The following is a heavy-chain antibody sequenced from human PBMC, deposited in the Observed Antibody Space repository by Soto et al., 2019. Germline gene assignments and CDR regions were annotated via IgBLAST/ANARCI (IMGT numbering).Heavy chain of an antibody. CDR1: GFTFNAYA. D-gene: IGHD4-4*01. Sequence: EVQLLESGGGLVQPGGSLRLSCAASGFTFNAYAMTWVRQAPGKGRGSVSARGGSGGNRYYAASVKGRFTSTRDNSKDTVDLQMNRLRVEDTAVYYCARVASDYTNSVDHWGHGILVTVSS. CDR3: ARVASDYTNSVDH. J-gene: IGHJ4*01. CDR2: RGGSGGNR. V-gene: IGHV3-23*01.